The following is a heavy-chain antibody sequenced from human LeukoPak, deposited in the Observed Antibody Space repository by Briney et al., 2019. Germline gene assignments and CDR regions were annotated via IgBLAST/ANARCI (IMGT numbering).Heavy chain of an antibody. D-gene: IGHD4-17*01. CDR2: IRSKANDHAT. J-gene: IGHJ4*02. CDR3: TRRLMTTVNDY. V-gene: IGHV3-73*01. Sequence: GGSLRLSCAGSGFTFSGSAMHWVRQSPGKGLEWVGRIRSKANDHATAYAASVRGRFTISRDDSEDTAYLQMNSLKAEDTAIYYCTRRLMTTVNDYWGQGTLVTVSS. CDR1: GFTFSGSA.